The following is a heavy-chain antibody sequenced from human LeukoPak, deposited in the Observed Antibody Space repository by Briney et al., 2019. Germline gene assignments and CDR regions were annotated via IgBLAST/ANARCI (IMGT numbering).Heavy chain of an antibody. V-gene: IGHV4-59*12. CDR2: IYYSGST. CDR3: ASAPFYVSGFFDY. CDR1: GGSISSYY. Sequence: SETLSLTCTVSGGSISSYYWSWTRQPPGKGLEWIGYIYYSGSTNYNPSLKSRVTISVDTSKNQFSLKLSSVTAADTAVYYCASAPFYVSGFFDYWGQGTLVTVSS. J-gene: IGHJ4*02. D-gene: IGHD3-16*01.